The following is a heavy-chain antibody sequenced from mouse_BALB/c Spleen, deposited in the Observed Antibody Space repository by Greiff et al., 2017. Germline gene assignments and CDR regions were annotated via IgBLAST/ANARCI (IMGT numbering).Heavy chain of an antibody. J-gene: IGHJ4*01. V-gene: IGHV2-3*01. D-gene: IGHD2-14*01. CDR1: GFSLTSYG. CDR2: IWGDGST. Sequence: VQGVESGPGLVASSQSLSITCTVSGFSLTSYGVSWVRQPPGKGLEWLGVIWGDGSTNYHSALISRLSISKDNSKGQVFLKLNSLQTDDTATYYCAKRGGYDVNYAMDYWGQGTSVTVAS. CDR3: AKRGGYDVNYAMDY.